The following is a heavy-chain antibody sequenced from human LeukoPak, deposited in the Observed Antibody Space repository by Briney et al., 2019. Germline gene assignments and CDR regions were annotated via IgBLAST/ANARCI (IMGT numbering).Heavy chain of an antibody. CDR3: ARARVIPASFDD. CDR2: IYTSGRT. J-gene: IGHJ4*02. D-gene: IGHD3-16*02. CDR1: GGSITFGSYY. V-gene: IGHV4-61*02. Sequence: PPETLSLTCTVSGGSITFGSYYWTWIRQPAGKGLEWIGRIYTSGRTFYNPSLKSRVTISMDTSMNQFSLRLNSVTAADTAVYYCARARVIPASFDDWGQGALVTVSS.